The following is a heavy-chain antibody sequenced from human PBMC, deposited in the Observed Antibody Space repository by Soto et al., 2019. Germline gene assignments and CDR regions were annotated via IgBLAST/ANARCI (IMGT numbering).Heavy chain of an antibody. CDR1: GGSISSRGYY. CDR3: ATSNWFDP. Sequence: QLQLQESGPGLVKPSETLSLTCTVSGGSISSRGYYWGWIRQPPGKGLEWIGTIYYSGSTYYIPALKSRVTISVDPTKNKFSLKLSSVTAADTAVYYCATSNWFDPWGQGTLVTVSS. V-gene: IGHV4-39*01. J-gene: IGHJ5*02. CDR2: IYYSGST.